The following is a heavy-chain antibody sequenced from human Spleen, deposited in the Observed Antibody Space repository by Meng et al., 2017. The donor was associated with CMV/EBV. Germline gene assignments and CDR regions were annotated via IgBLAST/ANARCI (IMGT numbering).Heavy chain of an antibody. J-gene: IGHJ6*02. CDR1: GFTFSSYS. Sequence: GGSLRLSCAASGFTFSSYSMNWVRQAPGKGLEWLSYISSTSRTIYDADSLKGRFTISRDNAKNSLYLQMNSLRADDTAVYYCARGGNSSNSKFRSYYGMDAWGQGTTVTVSS. CDR3: ARGGNSSNSKFRSYYGMDA. CDR2: ISSTSRTI. D-gene: IGHD6-13*01. V-gene: IGHV3-48*04.